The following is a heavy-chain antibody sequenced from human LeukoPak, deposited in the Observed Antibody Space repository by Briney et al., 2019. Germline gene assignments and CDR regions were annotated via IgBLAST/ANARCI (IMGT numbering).Heavy chain of an antibody. CDR2: ISWNSGSI. CDR1: GFTFSSYG. J-gene: IGHJ4*02. Sequence: GRSLRLSCAASGFTFSSYGMHWVRQAPGKGLEWVSGISWNSGSIGYADSVKGRFTISRDNAKNSLYLQMNSLRAEDTALYYCAKDDGSGSYYPHFFDYWGQGTLVTVSS. D-gene: IGHD3-10*01. CDR3: AKDDGSGSYYPHFFDY. V-gene: IGHV3-9*01.